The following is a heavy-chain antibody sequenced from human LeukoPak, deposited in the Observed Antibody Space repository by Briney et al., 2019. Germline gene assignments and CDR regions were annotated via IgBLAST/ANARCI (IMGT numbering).Heavy chain of an antibody. CDR2: IFPSGSA. CDR3: ARRHHYSYFMDV. V-gene: IGHV4-4*09. J-gene: IGHJ6*03. Sequence: SETLSLTCTVSAGSISSYYWTWIRQPPGKGLEWIGYIFPSGSAYYNPSLKTRVTISVDTSKNQFSLRLTSVTAADTAVYYCARRHHYSYFMDVWGKGTTVAVSS. CDR1: AGSISSYY.